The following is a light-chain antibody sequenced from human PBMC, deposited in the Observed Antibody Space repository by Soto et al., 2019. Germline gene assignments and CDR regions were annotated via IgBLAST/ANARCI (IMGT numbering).Light chain of an antibody. J-gene: IGLJ2*01. CDR1: SSDVGGYNY. Sequence: QSALTQPASVSGSPGQSITISCTGTSSDVGGYNYVSWYQQHPGKAPKLMIYDVSNRPSGVSNRVSVSKSGNTASLTISGLQAEDEADYYCSSYTSSSTLVVFGGGTKLTVL. CDR3: SSYTSSSTLVV. V-gene: IGLV2-14*01. CDR2: DVS.